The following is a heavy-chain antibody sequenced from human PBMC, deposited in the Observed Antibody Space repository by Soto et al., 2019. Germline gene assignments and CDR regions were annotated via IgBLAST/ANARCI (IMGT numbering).Heavy chain of an antibody. J-gene: IGHJ4*02. D-gene: IGHD3-3*01. CDR3: ARGGQDFWSGPFDY. V-gene: IGHV4-4*07. CDR1: GGSISNYS. Sequence: SETLSLTCTVSGGSISNYSCNWIRQPAGKGLEWIGRIDNSGSTNYTPSLKSRITMSADTSRNQFSLKLNSVTAADTAVYYCARGGQDFWSGPFDYWGQGALVTVSS. CDR2: IDNSGST.